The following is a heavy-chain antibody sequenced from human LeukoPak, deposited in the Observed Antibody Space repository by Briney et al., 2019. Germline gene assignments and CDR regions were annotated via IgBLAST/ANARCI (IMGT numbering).Heavy chain of an antibody. CDR3: ARMSCSGGSCHGYYYYGMDV. Sequence: GSLRLSCTASGFTFSSYSMFWVRQPPGKGLEWIGSIYYSGATYYNPSLKGRLTISVDTSQTQFSLKLSSVTAADTAVYYCARMSCSGGSCHGYYYYGMDVWGQGTTVTVSS. D-gene: IGHD2-15*01. CDR1: GFTFSSYS. J-gene: IGHJ6*02. CDR2: IYYSGAT. V-gene: IGHV4-39*01.